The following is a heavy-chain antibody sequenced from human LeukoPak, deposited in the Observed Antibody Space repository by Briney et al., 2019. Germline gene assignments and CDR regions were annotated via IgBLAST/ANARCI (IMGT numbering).Heavy chain of an antibody. CDR3: ARSGYDSPDGDF. D-gene: IGHD6-25*01. CDR1: GYTFASYD. Sequence: ASVKVSCKASGYTFASYDIHWVRQASGQGLEWMGRMNANSGNANYAQKFQGRVTMTRITSISTAYLDLRGLRSDDTAVYFCARSGYDSPDGDFWGQGTLVTVSS. CDR2: MNANSGNA. J-gene: IGHJ4*02. V-gene: IGHV1-8*01.